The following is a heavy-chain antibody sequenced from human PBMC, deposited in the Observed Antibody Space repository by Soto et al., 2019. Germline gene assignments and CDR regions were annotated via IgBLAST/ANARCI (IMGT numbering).Heavy chain of an antibody. CDR3: ARGICSGGSCYFSMGFDI. CDR1: GYTFTSYD. CDR2: MNPNSGNA. Sequence: ASVKVSCKASGYTFTSYDINWVRLATGQGLEWMGWMNPNSGNAGYAQKFQGRVTMTRNTSISTAYMELSSLRSEDTAVYYCARGICSGGSCYFSMGFDIWGQGTMVTVSS. D-gene: IGHD2-15*01. J-gene: IGHJ3*02. V-gene: IGHV1-8*01.